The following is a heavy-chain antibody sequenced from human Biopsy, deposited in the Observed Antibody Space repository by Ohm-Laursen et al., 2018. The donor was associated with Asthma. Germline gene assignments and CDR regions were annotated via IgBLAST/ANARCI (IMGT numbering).Heavy chain of an antibody. CDR2: IPYDGSNK. J-gene: IGHJ4*01. Sequence: SLRLSCAASGFTFSSYGMHWVRQAPGKGLEWVAVIPYDGSNKYYADSVKGRFTISRDNSKNTLYLQMNSLRAEDTAVYYCASQSSGPDFWSGYYYFDYWGHGTLVTVSS. CDR1: GFTFSSYG. D-gene: IGHD3-3*01. V-gene: IGHV3-30*03. CDR3: ASQSSGPDFWSGYYYFDY.